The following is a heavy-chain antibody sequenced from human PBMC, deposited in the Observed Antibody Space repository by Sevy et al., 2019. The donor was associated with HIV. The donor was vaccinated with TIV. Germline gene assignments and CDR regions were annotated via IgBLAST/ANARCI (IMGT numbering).Heavy chain of an antibody. D-gene: IGHD4-17*01. CDR2: ITNRGTTK. V-gene: IGHV3-48*03. CDR3: ARDLLPSATTVAHFDC. Sequence: GGSLRLSCTASGFPFSSYEMNWVRQAPGKGLEWVSYITNRGTTKYYSDSVRGRFTISRDNARNSLHLQMNSLRAEDTAVYYCARDLLPSATTVAHFDCWGQGTLVTVSS. J-gene: IGHJ4*02. CDR1: GFPFSSYE.